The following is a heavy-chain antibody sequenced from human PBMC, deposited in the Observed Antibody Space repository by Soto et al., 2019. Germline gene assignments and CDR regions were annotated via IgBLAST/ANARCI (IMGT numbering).Heavy chain of an antibody. J-gene: IGHJ4*02. D-gene: IGHD6-25*01. CDR2: MNPSNGNT. Sequence: ASVKVSCKASGYTFTTYDVSWVRQASGQGLEWMGWMNPSNGNTGYAQKFQGRVTMTRNTSISTVYMELSGLRPDDTAVYYCARRKERSGPHYFGCWGQGTRVTVSS. V-gene: IGHV1-8*02. CDR3: ARRKERSGPHYFGC. CDR1: GYTFTTYD.